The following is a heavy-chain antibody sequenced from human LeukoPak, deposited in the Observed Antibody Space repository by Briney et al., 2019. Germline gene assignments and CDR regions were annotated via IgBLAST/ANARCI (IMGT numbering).Heavy chain of an antibody. CDR2: LNRNGDIT. V-gene: IGHV3-20*04. CDR3: AELGITMIGGV. CDR1: GYTFGDYG. J-gene: IGHJ6*04. D-gene: IGHD3-10*02. Sequence: PGGSVRLSCAASGYTFGDYGMSWVRQVPGKGLEWVSGLNRNGDITGYADFVQGRFTISRDNAKNSLYLQMNSLRAEDTAVYYCAELGITMIGGVWGKGTTVTISS.